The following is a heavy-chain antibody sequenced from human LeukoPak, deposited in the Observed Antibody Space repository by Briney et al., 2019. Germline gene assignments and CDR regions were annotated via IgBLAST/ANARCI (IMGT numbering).Heavy chain of an antibody. CDR1: GDDLVTYW. Sequence: GESLKISCKGSGDDLVTYWIAWVRQMPGKGLEWMGIIYPGDSDTRYSPSFQGQVTISADKSISTAYLQWSSLKASDTAMYYCAMDYYDSSGYYYWGQGTLVTVSS. D-gene: IGHD3-22*01. CDR2: IYPGDSDT. V-gene: IGHV5-51*01. CDR3: AMDYYDSSGYYY. J-gene: IGHJ4*02.